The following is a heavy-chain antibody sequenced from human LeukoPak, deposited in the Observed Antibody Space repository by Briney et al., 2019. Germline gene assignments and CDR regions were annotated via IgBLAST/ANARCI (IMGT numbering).Heavy chain of an antibody. Sequence: SETLSLTCTVSGGSISTYYWSWIRQPPGEGLEWVAYVYSSGHTNYNPSLKGRVTISVDTSKNQFSLKVNSVTAADTAVYYCARHPFSDGFDIWGQGMMVTVSS. CDR2: VYSSGHT. CDR3: ARHPFSDGFDI. CDR1: GGSISTYY. J-gene: IGHJ3*02. V-gene: IGHV4-59*08.